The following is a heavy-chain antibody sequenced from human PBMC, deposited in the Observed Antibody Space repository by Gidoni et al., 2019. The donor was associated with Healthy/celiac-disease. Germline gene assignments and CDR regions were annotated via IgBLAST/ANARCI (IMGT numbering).Heavy chain of an antibody. J-gene: IGHJ5*02. D-gene: IGHD3-10*01. CDR1: GFSLSTSGVG. CDR3: AHRPYGVRGADLNWFGP. CDR2: IYWDDDK. Sequence: QITLKESGPTLVKPTQTLTLTCTFSGFSLSTSGVGVGWIRQPPGKALEWLALIYWDDDKRYSPSLKSRLTITKDTSKNQVVLTMTNMDPVDTATYYCAHRPYGVRGADLNWFGPWGQGTLVTVSS. V-gene: IGHV2-5*02.